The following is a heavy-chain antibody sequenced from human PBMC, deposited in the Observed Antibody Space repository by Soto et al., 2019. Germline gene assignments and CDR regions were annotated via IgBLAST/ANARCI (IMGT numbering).Heavy chain of an antibody. CDR2: IYYSGST. Sequence: QVQLQESGPGLLKPSESLSLTCTVSGVSISSYYWSWIRQPPGKGLEWIGYIYYSGSTNYNPSLKSRVTISVDTSKNQFSLKLSSVTAADTAVYYCARGSAAIMVDWGQGTLVTVSS. V-gene: IGHV4-59*01. D-gene: IGHD2-2*01. J-gene: IGHJ4*02. CDR1: GVSISSYY. CDR3: ARGSAAIMVD.